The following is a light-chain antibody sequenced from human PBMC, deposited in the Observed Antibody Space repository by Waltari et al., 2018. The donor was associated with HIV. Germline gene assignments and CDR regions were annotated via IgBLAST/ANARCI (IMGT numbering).Light chain of an antibody. Sequence: DIVMTQSPDSLDVPLGERATINCRSSQSLYNSNNKNSLAWYQQKPGQPPKLLIYCASTRNSGVPDRFTGSGSGTDFTLSISSLQAEDVAVYYCQQHDVSPYTFGQGTKV. V-gene: IGKV4-1*01. CDR1: QSLYNSNNKNS. J-gene: IGKJ2*01. CDR2: CAS. CDR3: QQHDVSPYT.